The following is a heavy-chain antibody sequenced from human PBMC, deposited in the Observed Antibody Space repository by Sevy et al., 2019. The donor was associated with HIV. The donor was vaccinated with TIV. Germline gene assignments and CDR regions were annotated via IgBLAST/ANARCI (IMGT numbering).Heavy chain of an antibody. J-gene: IGHJ6*02. Sequence: GGSLRLSCAASGFTFRNYWMSWVRQAPGKGLEWVANTKEGGSEKYYVDSVKGRFTISRDNAKNSLYLQMNSLRAEDTAVYYCARDRTWNDFYYNYGMDVWGQGTTVTVSS. V-gene: IGHV3-7*01. CDR2: TKEGGSEK. CDR1: GFTFRNYW. D-gene: IGHD1-1*01. CDR3: ARDRTWNDFYYNYGMDV.